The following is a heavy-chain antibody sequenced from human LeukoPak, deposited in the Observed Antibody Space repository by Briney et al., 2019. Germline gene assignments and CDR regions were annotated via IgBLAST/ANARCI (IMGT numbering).Heavy chain of an antibody. J-gene: IGHJ6*03. CDR3: ARAPTYYDFWSGYSDYYYYYYMDV. D-gene: IGHD3-3*01. Sequence: GASVKVSCKASGYTFTSYGISWVRQAPGQGLEWMGWISAYNGNTNYAQKLQGRVTMTTDTSTSTAYMELSSLRSEDTAVYYCARAPTYYDFWSGYSDYYYYYYMDVWGKGTTVTVSS. CDR2: ISAYNGNT. V-gene: IGHV1-18*01. CDR1: GYTFTSYG.